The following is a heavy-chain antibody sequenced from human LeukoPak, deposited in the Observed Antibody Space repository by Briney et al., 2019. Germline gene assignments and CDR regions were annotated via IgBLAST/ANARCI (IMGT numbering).Heavy chain of an antibody. D-gene: IGHD2-21*02. CDR2: INHSGST. CDR1: GGSFSGYY. Sequence: SETLSLTCAVYGGSFSGYYWSWIRQPPGKGLEWIGEINHSGSTNYNPSLKSRVTISVDTSKNQFSLKLSSVTAADTAVYYCARAWVVTAPWGPKCFQHWGQGTLVTVSS. CDR3: ARAWVVTAPWGPKCFQH. J-gene: IGHJ1*01. V-gene: IGHV4-34*01.